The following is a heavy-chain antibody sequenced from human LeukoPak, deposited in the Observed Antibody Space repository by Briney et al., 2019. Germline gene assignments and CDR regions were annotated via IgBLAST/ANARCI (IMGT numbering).Heavy chain of an antibody. J-gene: IGHJ4*02. Sequence: SETLSLTCTVSGGSIIIYYWSWIRQPPGKGLEWIGYMYYSGATNYNPSLKSRVTMSVDTSMTHFSLQLSSVTVADTTVYYCARSDVLTAYAMALWGQGTLVIVSS. CDR3: ARSDVLTAYAMAL. CDR2: MYYSGAT. V-gene: IGHV4-59*08. CDR1: GGSIIIYY. D-gene: IGHD3-9*01.